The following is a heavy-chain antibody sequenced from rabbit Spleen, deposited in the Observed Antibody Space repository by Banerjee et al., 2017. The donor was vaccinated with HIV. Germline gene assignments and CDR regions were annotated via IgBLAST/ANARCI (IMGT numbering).Heavy chain of an antibody. CDR2: IAGSSSGFT. CDR3: ARDTSSSFSSYGMDL. D-gene: IGHD1-1*01. J-gene: IGHJ6*01. V-gene: IGHV1S40*01. CDR1: GFSFSSSDY. Sequence: QSLVESVGDLVKPGASLTLTCTASGFSFSSSDYMCWVRQAPGKGLEWIACIAGSSSGFTYSATWAKGRFTCSKTPSTTVTLQMTSLTVADTATYFCARDTSSSFSSYGMDLWGQGTLVTVS.